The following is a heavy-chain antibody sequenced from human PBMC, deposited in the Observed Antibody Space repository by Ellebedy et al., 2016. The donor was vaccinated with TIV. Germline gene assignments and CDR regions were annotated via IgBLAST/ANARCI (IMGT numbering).Heavy chain of an antibody. V-gene: IGHV4-59*01. Sequence: GSLRLSCTVSGGSISPYYWSWIRQPPGKGLEWIGYIYYSGSTHYNPSLKSRVTISVDTSKNQFSLRLSSVTSADTAVYYCARDIRSLSMWGQGTLVTVSS. J-gene: IGHJ4*02. CDR1: GGSISPYY. CDR2: IYYSGST. CDR3: ARDIRSLSM. D-gene: IGHD2-2*01.